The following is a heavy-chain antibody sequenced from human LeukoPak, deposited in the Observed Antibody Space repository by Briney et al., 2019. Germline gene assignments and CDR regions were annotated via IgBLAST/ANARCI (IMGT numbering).Heavy chain of an antibody. D-gene: IGHD3-22*01. V-gene: IGHV5-51*01. Sequence: GESLKISCKGSGYSFTSYWIGWVRQMPGKGLEWMGIIYPGDSDTRYSPSFQGQVTISADKSISTAYLQWSSLKASDTAMYYCARVRYYYDSSGYSYAFDIWGQGTMVTVSS. J-gene: IGHJ3*02. CDR2: IYPGDSDT. CDR3: ARVRYYYDSSGYSYAFDI. CDR1: GYSFTSYW.